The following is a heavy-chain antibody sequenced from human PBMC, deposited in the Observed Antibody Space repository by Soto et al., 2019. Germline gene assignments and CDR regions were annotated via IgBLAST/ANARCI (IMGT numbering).Heavy chain of an antibody. V-gene: IGHV1-3*01. D-gene: IGHD2-2*03. CDR1: GYTFTSYA. Sequence: QVQLVPSGAEVKKPGASVKVSCKASGYTFTSYAMHWVRQAPGQRLEWMGWINAGNGNTKYSQKFQGRVTITRDTAASTAYMELSSLRSEDTAVYYCASGYFLTYDDYWGQGTLVAVSS. CDR2: INAGNGNT. CDR3: ASGYFLTYDDY. J-gene: IGHJ4*02.